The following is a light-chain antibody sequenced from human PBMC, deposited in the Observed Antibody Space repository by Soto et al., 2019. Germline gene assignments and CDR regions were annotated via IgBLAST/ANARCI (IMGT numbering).Light chain of an antibody. Sequence: LTQPASVSGSPGQSITISCTGTDNDIGGYNYVSWYQQHPGKAPKLMIYEVTHRPSGVSNRFFASKSGNTASLTISGLQAEDEADYYCSSYTGSSTHVFGTGTKVTVL. V-gene: IGLV2-14*01. CDR2: EVT. CDR3: SSYTGSSTHV. J-gene: IGLJ1*01. CDR1: DNDIGGYNY.